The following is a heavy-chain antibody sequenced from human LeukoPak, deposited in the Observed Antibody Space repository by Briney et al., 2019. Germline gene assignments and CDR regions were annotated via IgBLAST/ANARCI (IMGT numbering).Heavy chain of an antibody. Sequence: LETLSLTCTVSGGSISSYYWSWIRQPPGKGLEWIGYIYYSGSTNYNLSLKSRVTMSVDTSKNQFSLKQSSVTAADTAVYYCARGGGYYYDSSGYRFDYWGQGTLLPLFS. CDR2: IYYSGST. D-gene: IGHD3-22*01. CDR3: ARGGGYYYDSSGYRFDY. V-gene: IGHV4-59*01. J-gene: IGHJ4*02. CDR1: GGSISSYY.